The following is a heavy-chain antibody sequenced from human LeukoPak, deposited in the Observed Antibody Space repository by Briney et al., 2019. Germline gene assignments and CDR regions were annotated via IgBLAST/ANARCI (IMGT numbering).Heavy chain of an antibody. CDR1: GFTFSSYW. CDR2: INSDGSST. CDR3: PRGKALGSNGWSVLDY. Sequence: GGSLRLSCAASGFTFSSYWMHWVRQAPGKGLVWVSRINSDGSSTSYADSVKGRFTISRDNAKNTLYLQMNSLRVEDTAVYYCPRGKALGSNGWSVLDYWGQGTLVTVSS. J-gene: IGHJ4*02. V-gene: IGHV3-74*01. D-gene: IGHD6-19*01.